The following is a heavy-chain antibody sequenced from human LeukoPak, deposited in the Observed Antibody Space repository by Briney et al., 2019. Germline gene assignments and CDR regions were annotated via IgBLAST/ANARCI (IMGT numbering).Heavy chain of an antibody. CDR2: IYYSGST. CDR3: ARGAPLGYCSGGSCYYWYFDL. V-gene: IGHV4-30-4*08. D-gene: IGHD2-15*01. Sequence: KPSETLSLTCTVSGGSISSGDYYWSWIRQPPGKGLEWIGYIYYSGSTYYNPSLKSRVTISVDTSKNQFSLKLSSVTAADTAVYYCARGAPLGYCSGGSCYYWYFDLWGRGTLVTVSS. J-gene: IGHJ2*01. CDR1: GGSISSGDYY.